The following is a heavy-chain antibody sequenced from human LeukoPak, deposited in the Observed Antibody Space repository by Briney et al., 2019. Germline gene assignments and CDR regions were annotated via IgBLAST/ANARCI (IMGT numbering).Heavy chain of an antibody. CDR3: ARRYCSSTSCYARYYYMDV. Sequence: PSETLSLTCAVYGVSFSGYYWSWIRQPPGKGLEWIGEINHSGSTNYNPSLKSRVTISVDTSKNQFSLKLSSVTAADTAVYYCARRYCSSTSCYARYYYMDVWGKGTTVTVSS. V-gene: IGHV4-34*01. D-gene: IGHD2-2*01. J-gene: IGHJ6*03. CDR1: GVSFSGYY. CDR2: INHSGST.